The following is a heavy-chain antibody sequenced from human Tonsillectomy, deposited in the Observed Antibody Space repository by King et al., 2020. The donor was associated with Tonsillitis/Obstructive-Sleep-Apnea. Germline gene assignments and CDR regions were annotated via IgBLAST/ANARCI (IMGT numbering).Heavy chain of an antibody. J-gene: IGHJ6*02. V-gene: IGHV3-23*04. CDR1: GFTFTTYA. CDR3: AKGLSGYDYYYGMDV. D-gene: IGHD5-12*01. Sequence: VQLVESGGGLVQPGGSLRLSCAASGFTFTTYAMSWVRQAPGKGLEWVSAISGSGGSAFYADSVKGRFTIPRDNSKNTLYLQMNSLRAEDTAVHYCAKGLSGYDYYYGMDVWGQGTTVTVSS. CDR2: ISGSGGSA.